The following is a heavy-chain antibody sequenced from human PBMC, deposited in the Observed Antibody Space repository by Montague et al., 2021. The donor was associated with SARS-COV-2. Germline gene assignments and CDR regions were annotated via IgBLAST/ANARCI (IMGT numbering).Heavy chain of an antibody. Sequence: CAISGDSVSRHSRASNWHTQNPSKGPAWPGRTYFRSKWYYNYAVSVKSRMTISPGTSKNQFSLQLSSVTPEDRAVYYCARDPRYSLSWSFDYWGQGTLVTVSS. J-gene: IGHJ4*02. CDR1: GDSVSRHSRA. CDR2: TYFRSKWYY. V-gene: IGHV6-1*01. CDR3: ARDPRYSLSWSFDY. D-gene: IGHD6-13*01.